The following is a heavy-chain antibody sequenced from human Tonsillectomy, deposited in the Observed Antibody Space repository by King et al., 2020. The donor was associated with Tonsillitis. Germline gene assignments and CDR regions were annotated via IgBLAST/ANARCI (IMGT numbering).Heavy chain of an antibody. CDR3: ASRVDVVTATFFDY. Sequence: QLVQSGAEVKKPGSSVKVSCKPSGGTFNSYVINWVRQAPGQGLEWMGGIIPLSGTANYAQKFQGRVTITADESTTSAYMELSSLRYEDTAVYYCASRVDVVTATFFDYWGQGTLVTVSS. CDR1: GGTFNSYV. CDR2: IIPLSGTA. V-gene: IGHV1-69*01. D-gene: IGHD5-12*01. J-gene: IGHJ4*02.